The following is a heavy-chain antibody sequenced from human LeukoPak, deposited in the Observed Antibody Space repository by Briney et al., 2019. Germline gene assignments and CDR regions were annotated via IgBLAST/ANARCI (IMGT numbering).Heavy chain of an antibody. D-gene: IGHD6-19*01. CDR1: GFIFSSYW. J-gene: IGHJ4*02. Sequence: GGSLRLSCAASGFIFSSYWMSCVRQAPGKGLEWVANIKQDGSEKYYVDSVKGRFTISRDNAKKLLYLQMNSLRVEDTAVYYCARDRGSSGRLGRFDNWGQGTLVTVSP. V-gene: IGHV3-7*01. CDR3: ARDRGSSGRLGRFDN. CDR2: IKQDGSEK.